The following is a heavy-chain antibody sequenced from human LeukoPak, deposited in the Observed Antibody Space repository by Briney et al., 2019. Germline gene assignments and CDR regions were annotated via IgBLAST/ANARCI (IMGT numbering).Heavy chain of an antibody. J-gene: IGHJ6*02. CDR2: INPNSGGT. Sequence: GASVKVSCKASGYTFTGYYMHWVRQAPGQGLEWMGWINPNSGGTNYAQKFQGWVTMTRDTSISTAYMELSRLRSDDTAVYYCAREGQQLPEEGMDVWGQGTTVTVSS. V-gene: IGHV1-2*04. CDR3: AREGQQLPEEGMDV. D-gene: IGHD6-13*01. CDR1: GYTFTGYY.